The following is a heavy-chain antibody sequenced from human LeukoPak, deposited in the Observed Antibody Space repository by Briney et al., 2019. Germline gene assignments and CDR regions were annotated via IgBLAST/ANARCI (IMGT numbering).Heavy chain of an antibody. Sequence: PGGSLRLSCAASGLTFSSYSMNWVRQAPGKGLEWVSSISSSSSYIYYADSVKGRFTISRDNAKNSLYLQMNSLRAEDTAVYYCARDRSGQQDYWGQGTLVTVSS. CDR1: GLTFSSYS. J-gene: IGHJ4*02. CDR2: ISSSSSYI. V-gene: IGHV3-21*01. D-gene: IGHD3-3*01. CDR3: ARDRSGQQDY.